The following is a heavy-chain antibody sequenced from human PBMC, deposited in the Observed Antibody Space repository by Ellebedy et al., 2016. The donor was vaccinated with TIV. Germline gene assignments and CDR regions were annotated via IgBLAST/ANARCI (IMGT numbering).Heavy chain of an antibody. CDR3: ARDRTNWGFLDL. Sequence: GGSLRLXXEASGLTVSTNYMNWVRQAPGKGLEWVSVIYSGGNTYYADSVKGRFTVSRDTSRNTLYLHMSGLTPDDTAVYYCARDRTNWGFLDLWGQGTLVTVSS. CDR1: GLTVSTNY. CDR2: IYSGGNT. D-gene: IGHD7-27*01. V-gene: IGHV3-53*01. J-gene: IGHJ4*02.